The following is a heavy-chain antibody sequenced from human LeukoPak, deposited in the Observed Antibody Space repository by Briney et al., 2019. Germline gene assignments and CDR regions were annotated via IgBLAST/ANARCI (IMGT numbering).Heavy chain of an antibody. CDR1: GGSISSGGYS. Sequence: SQTLSLTCAVSGGSISSGGYSWSWIRQPPGKGLEWIGYIYHSGSTYYNPSLKSRVTISVDRSKNQFSLKLSSVTAADTAVYYCARVYERGFWSGYYDYWGQGTLVTVSS. D-gene: IGHD3-3*01. CDR2: IYHSGST. J-gene: IGHJ4*02. CDR3: ARVYERGFWSGYYDY. V-gene: IGHV4-30-2*01.